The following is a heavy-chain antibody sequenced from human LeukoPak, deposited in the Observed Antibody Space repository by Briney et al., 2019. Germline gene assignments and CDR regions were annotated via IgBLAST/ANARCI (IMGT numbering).Heavy chain of an antibody. CDR1: GGSISSYY. CDR2: IYYSGST. J-gene: IGHJ4*02. D-gene: IGHD1-26*01. V-gene: IGHV4-59*01. CDR3: ARGSPVGYFDY. Sequence: SETLSLTCTVSGGSISSYYWSWIRQPPGKGLEWIGYIYYSGSTNYNPSLKSRVTISVDTSKNQFFLKLSSVTAADTAVYYCARGSPVGYFDYWGQGTLVTVSS.